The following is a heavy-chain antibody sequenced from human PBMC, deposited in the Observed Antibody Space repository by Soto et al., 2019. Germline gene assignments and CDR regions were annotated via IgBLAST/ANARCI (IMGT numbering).Heavy chain of an antibody. CDR1: GGTFSSFA. CDR3: ARGKALDI. V-gene: IGHV1-69*13. D-gene: IGHD6-6*01. CDR2: TIPILGTA. Sequence: GXSVKVSCKASGGTFSSFAIHWVRQAPGQGPEWMGGTIPILGTANYAQKFQGRVTIIADETTNTASLELTSLRSEDTAVYYCARGKALDIWGQGTTVTVSS. J-gene: IGHJ6*02.